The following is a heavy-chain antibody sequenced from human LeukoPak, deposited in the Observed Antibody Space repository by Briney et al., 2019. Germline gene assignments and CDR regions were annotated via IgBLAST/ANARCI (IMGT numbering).Heavy chain of an antibody. V-gene: IGHV4-39*01. D-gene: IGHD6-19*01. CDR1: GGSISSSSYY. CDR2: IYYSGST. J-gene: IGHJ4*02. Sequence: PSETLSLTCTVSGGSISSSSYYWGWIRQPPGKGLEWIGSIYYSGSTYYNPSLKSRVTISVDTSKNQFSLKLSSVTAADTAVYYCARKQTQWLVLRMGYYFDYWGQGTLVTVSS. CDR3: ARKQTQWLVLRMGYYFDY.